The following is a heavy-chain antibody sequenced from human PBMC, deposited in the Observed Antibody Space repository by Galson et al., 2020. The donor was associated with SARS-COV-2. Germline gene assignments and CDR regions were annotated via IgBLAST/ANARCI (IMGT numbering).Heavy chain of an antibody. V-gene: IGHV4-34*01. J-gene: IGHJ4*02. CDR2: INHSGST. CDR3: ARVGEPAADFDN. D-gene: IGHD6-13*01. Sequence: SQTLSLTCAVYGGSFSDYYWSWIRQPPGKGLEWVGEINHSGSTNYNPSLKSRVTISVDTSKKQLSLRVRSATAADTAVYYCARVGEPAADFDNWGQGTLVTVSS. CDR1: GGSFSDYY.